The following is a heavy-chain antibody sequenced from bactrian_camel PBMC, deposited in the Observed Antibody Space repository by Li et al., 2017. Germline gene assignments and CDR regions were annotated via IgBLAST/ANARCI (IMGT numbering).Heavy chain of an antibody. CDR2: IDSRGTT. D-gene: IGHD3*01. CDR3: AAVAEGRTVEGGVSLWTLFESGY. CDR1: GCTYSSGC. J-gene: IGHJ4*01. Sequence: HVQLVESGGGSVQAGGSLRLSCAASGCTYSSGCMAWVRQAPGKEREGVARIDSRGTTEYVDSVKGRFTVFKGNAGKTLYLQMNSLRPEDTAMYYCAAVAEGRTVEGGVSLWTLFESGYWGQGTQVTVS. V-gene: IGHV3S33*01.